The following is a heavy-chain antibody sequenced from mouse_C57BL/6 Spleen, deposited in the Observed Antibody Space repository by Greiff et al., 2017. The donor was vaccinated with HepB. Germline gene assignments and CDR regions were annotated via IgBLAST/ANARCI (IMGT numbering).Heavy chain of an antibody. Sequence: VQLQQSGAELVKPGASVKLSCKASGYTFTEYPIHWVKQRSGQGLEWIGWFYPGSGSIKYNEKFKDKATLTADKSSSTVYMELSRLTSEDSAVYFCARHEGVYYGSSSNAMDYWGQGTSVTVSS. J-gene: IGHJ4*01. D-gene: IGHD1-1*01. V-gene: IGHV1-62-2*01. CDR2: FYPGSGSI. CDR3: ARHEGVYYGSSSNAMDY. CDR1: GYTFTEYP.